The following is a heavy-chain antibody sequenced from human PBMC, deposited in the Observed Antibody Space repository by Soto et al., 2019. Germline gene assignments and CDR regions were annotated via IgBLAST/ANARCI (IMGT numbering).Heavy chain of an antibody. CDR3: ARDWVDTAIQGHYYYYYGMDV. Sequence: ASVKVSCKASGYTFTGHYMHWVRQAPGQGLERMGWINPNSGGTNYAQKFQGRVTMTRDTSISTAYMELSRLRSDDTAVYYCARDWVDTAIQGHYYYYYGMDVWGQGTTVTVSS. D-gene: IGHD5-18*01. CDR2: INPNSGGT. V-gene: IGHV1-2*02. CDR1: GYTFTGHY. J-gene: IGHJ6*02.